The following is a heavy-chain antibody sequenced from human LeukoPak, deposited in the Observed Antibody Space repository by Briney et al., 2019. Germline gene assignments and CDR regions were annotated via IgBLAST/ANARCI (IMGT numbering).Heavy chain of an antibody. V-gene: IGHV4-39*01. CDR3: ARRSAGTAFDY. CDR1: GGSVSSGGYY. CDR2: IHYSGST. D-gene: IGHD6-13*01. Sequence: PSETLSLTCTVSGGSVSSGGYYWAWIRQPPGKGLDWIGSIHYSGSTYYNSSLKSRVTMSVDTSKTQISLKLTSVTAADTAVYYCARRSAGTAFDYWGQGSLVTVSS. J-gene: IGHJ4*02.